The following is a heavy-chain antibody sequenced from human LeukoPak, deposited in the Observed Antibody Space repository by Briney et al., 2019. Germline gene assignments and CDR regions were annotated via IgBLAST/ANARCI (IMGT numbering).Heavy chain of an antibody. J-gene: IGHJ4*02. V-gene: IGHV3-21*01. CDR2: ISRSSIYM. Sequence: GGSLRLSCAASGFTVSSNYMSWVRQAPGKGLEWVSSISRSSIYMYYADSVKGRFTISRDNAKNSLYLQMNSLRAEDTAVYYCARGRYDSSGYYSIFDYWGQGTLVTVSS. CDR1: GFTVSSNY. D-gene: IGHD3-22*01. CDR3: ARGRYDSSGYYSIFDY.